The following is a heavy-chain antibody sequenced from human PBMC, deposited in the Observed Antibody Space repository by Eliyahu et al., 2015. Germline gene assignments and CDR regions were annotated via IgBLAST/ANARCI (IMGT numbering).Heavy chain of an antibody. J-gene: IGHJ3*01. CDR2: IDEDGHKT. CDR1: GXXSSDYW. Sequence: EVQLVEAGGGLAQPGGSXXLXXRMXGXXSSDYWXHWVRQVPGKGLVWGSRIDEDGHKTNYEDSVRGRFTTSRDNANNVVFLQMRSLTVEDTAIYFCAREGVDAEMEGVMDAFDLWGRGTMVTVAS. CDR3: AREGVDAEMEGVMDAFDL. D-gene: IGHD2-21*01. V-gene: IGHV3-74*01.